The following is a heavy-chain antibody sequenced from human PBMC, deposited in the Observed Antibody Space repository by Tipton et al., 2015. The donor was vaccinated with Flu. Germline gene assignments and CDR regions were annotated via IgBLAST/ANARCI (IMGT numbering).Heavy chain of an antibody. Sequence: TLSLTCTVSRGSISGYFWSWIRQPPGKGLEWIGYIYYTGRTKQNPSLKSRVTISVDTSKNQFSLKLSSVTTADTAVYYCARYHCPNGICDSFDYWGQGTLVTDSS. J-gene: IGHJ4*02. CDR1: RGSISGYF. D-gene: IGHD2-8*01. CDR2: IYYTGRT. CDR3: ARYHCPNGICDSFDY. V-gene: IGHV4-59*01.